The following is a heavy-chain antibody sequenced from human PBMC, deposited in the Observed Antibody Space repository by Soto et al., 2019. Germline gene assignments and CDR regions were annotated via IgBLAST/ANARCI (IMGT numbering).Heavy chain of an antibody. V-gene: IGHV4-59*01. CDR3: ARGLFRRLDYHFYX. CDR1: GGSISSYY. Sequence: PSDTLSLTFTVSGGSISSYYWSWIRQPPGKGLEGIVYIHYSGRTKYKTSLKSRVTISVDTSKKQFSLKLSSVTAAETAVYYCARGLFRRLDYHFYXWGQGTLVPVSX. CDR2: IHYSGRT. J-gene: IGHJ4*02. D-gene: IGHD2-21*01.